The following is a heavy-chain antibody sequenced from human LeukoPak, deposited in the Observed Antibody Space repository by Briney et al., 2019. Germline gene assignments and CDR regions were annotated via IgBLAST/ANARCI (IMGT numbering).Heavy chain of an antibody. Sequence: GGSLRLSCAASGFTFSSYVMQWVRQAPGKGLEWVALISNEGTNTHYADSVKGRFTISRDNSKNTLYLQMSSLRPEDTAVYYCARGLYTSSWYGGYWGQGTLVTVSS. J-gene: IGHJ4*02. D-gene: IGHD6-13*01. CDR2: ISNEGTNT. CDR3: ARGLYTSSWYGGY. V-gene: IGHV3-30-3*01. CDR1: GFTFSSYV.